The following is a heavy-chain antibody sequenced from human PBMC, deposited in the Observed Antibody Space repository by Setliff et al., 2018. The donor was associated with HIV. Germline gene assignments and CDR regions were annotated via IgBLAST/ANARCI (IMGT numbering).Heavy chain of an antibody. CDR3: ARQGSSSFWYLDL. D-gene: IGHD6-6*01. CDR1: GYYINTGFY. V-gene: IGHV4-38-2*01. J-gene: IGHJ2*01. Sequence: SETLSLTCAVSGYYINTGFYWGWIRQAPGKGLEWIGSIYHSGSGFANPSLKSRVTISADTSKNALYLKLASVTAADTAMYYCARQGSSSFWYLDLWGRGTLVTVSS. CDR2: IYHSGSG.